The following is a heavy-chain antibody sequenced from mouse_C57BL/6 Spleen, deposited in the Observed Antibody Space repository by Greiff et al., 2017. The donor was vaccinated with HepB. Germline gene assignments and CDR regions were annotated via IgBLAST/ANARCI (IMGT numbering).Heavy chain of an antibody. D-gene: IGHD1-1*01. CDR2: IHPNSGST. Sequence: QVQLKQPGAELVKPGASVKLSCKASGYTFTSYWMHWVKQRPGQGLEWIGMIHPNSGSTNYNEKFKSKATLTVDKSSSTAYMQLSSLTSEDSAVYYCARPSPDYYGSSYGYFDVWGTGTTVTVSS. J-gene: IGHJ1*03. CDR3: ARPSPDYYGSSYGYFDV. V-gene: IGHV1-64*01. CDR1: GYTFTSYW.